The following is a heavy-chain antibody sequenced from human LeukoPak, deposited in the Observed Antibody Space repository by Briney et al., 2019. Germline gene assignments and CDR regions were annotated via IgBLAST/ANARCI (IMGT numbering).Heavy chain of an antibody. CDR3: ASMRLGEDSVVVPAAY. Sequence: SVKVSCKASGGTFSSYAISWVRQAPGQGLEWMGGIIPIFGTANYAQKFQGRVTITADKSTSTAYMELSRLRSDDTAVYYCASMRLGEDSVVVPAAYWGQGTLVTVSS. CDR1: GGTFSSYA. CDR2: IIPIFGTA. J-gene: IGHJ4*02. D-gene: IGHD2-2*01. V-gene: IGHV1-69*06.